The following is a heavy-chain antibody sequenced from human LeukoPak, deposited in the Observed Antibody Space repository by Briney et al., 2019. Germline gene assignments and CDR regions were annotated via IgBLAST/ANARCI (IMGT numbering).Heavy chain of an antibody. Sequence: SETLSLTCAVYGGSFSGYYWSWIRQPPGKGLEWIGEINHSGSTNCNPSLKSRVTISVDTSKNQFSLKLSSVTAADTAVYYCARAYDFWSGYYTYWGQGTLVTVSS. J-gene: IGHJ4*02. CDR1: GGSFSGYY. D-gene: IGHD3-3*01. CDR3: ARAYDFWSGYYTY. CDR2: INHSGST. V-gene: IGHV4-34*01.